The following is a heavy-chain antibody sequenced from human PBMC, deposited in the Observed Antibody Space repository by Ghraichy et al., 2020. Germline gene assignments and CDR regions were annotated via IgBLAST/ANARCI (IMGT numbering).Heavy chain of an antibody. D-gene: IGHD3-22*01. CDR3: ASVNYYDSSGYYAIDY. Sequence: SETLSLTCTVSGGSVSSGSYYWSWIRQPPGKGLEWIGYIYYSGSTNYNPSLKSRVTISVDTSTNQFSLKLSSVTAADTAVYYCASVNYYDSSGYYAIDYWGQGTLVTVSS. CDR1: GGSVSSGSYY. J-gene: IGHJ4*02. CDR2: IYYSGST. V-gene: IGHV4-61*01.